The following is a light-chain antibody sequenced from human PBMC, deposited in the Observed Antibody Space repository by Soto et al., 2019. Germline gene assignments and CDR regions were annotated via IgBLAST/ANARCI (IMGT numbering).Light chain of an antibody. CDR3: AAWDDSLSAVV. CDR1: SSNNGSNY. J-gene: IGLJ2*01. Sequence: QSALTQPPSASGTPGQRVTISCSGSSSNNGSNYVYWYQQLPGTAPKLLIYRNNQRPSGVPDRFSGSKSGTSASLAIGGLRSEYEADYYCAAWDDSLSAVVFGGGTELTVL. V-gene: IGLV1-47*01. CDR2: RNN.